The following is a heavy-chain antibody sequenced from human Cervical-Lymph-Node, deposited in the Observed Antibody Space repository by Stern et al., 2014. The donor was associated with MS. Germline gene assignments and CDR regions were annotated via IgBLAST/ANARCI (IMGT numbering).Heavy chain of an antibody. V-gene: IGHV3-23*04. Sequence: EMQLVESGGGLVQPGGSLRLSCAASGFSFSTYAMSWVRQAPGKGLQCVSSISDTGGSTYYAVSVKGRFTISRDNSKNTMYLQMNSLRAEDTAVYYCAKLLRSVATIPHYFDYWGQGTLVTVSS. CDR3: AKLLRSVATIPHYFDY. D-gene: IGHD5-12*01. CDR1: GFSFSTYA. J-gene: IGHJ4*02. CDR2: ISDTGGST.